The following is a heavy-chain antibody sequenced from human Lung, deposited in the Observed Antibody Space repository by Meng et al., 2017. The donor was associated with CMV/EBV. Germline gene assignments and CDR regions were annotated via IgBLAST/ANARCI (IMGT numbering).Heavy chain of an antibody. D-gene: IGHD3-3*01. Sequence: SETLSLXCTVSGGSVGSGSYYWSWIRQPPGKGLEWIGYIYYSGSTNYNPSLKSRVIISVDTSKNQFSLKLSSVTAADTAVYYCARELYDFWSGYYFYYYGMDFWRQGTTVSVSS. V-gene: IGHV4-61*01. CDR3: ARELYDFWSGYYFYYYGMDF. J-gene: IGHJ6*02. CDR1: GGSVGSGSYY. CDR2: IYYSGST.